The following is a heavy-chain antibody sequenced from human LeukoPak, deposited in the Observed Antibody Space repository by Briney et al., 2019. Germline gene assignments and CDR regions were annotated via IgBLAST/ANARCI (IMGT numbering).Heavy chain of an antibody. D-gene: IGHD2-15*01. CDR3: AREAPRIVVVVAATQYYGLDV. V-gene: IGHV1-18*01. Sequence: ASVKVSCKASGYTFTSYGISWVRQAPGQGLEWMGWISAYNGNTNYAQKLQGRVTMTTDTSTSTAYMELRSLRSDDTAVYYCAREAPRIVVVVAATQYYGLDVWGQGTTVTVSS. CDR2: ISAYNGNT. CDR1: GYTFTSYG. J-gene: IGHJ6*02.